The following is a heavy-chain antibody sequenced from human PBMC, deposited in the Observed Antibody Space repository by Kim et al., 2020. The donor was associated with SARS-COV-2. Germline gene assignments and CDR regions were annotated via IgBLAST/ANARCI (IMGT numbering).Heavy chain of an antibody. CDR3: AREGVVPAAKTIDY. CDR2: INHSGST. Sequence: SETLSLTCAVYGGSFSGYYWSWIRQPPGKGLEWIGEINHSGSTNYNPSLKSRVTISVDTSKNQFSLKLSSVTAADTAVYYCAREGVVPAAKTIDYWGQGTLVTVSS. D-gene: IGHD2-2*01. V-gene: IGHV4-34*01. CDR1: GGSFSGYY. J-gene: IGHJ4*02.